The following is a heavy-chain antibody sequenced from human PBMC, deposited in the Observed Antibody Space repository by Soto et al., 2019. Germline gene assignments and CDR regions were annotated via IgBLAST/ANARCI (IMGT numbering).Heavy chain of an antibody. J-gene: IGHJ6*02. D-gene: IGHD6-19*01. CDR3: ARSIAVAGTFYYGMDV. V-gene: IGHV5-51*01. CDR1: GYSSTSYW. Sequence: GESLKISCKGSGYSSTSYWIGWVSQMPGKGLEWMGIIYPGDSDTRYSPSFQGQVTISADKSISTAYLQWSSLKASDTAMYYCARSIAVAGTFYYGMDVWGQGTTVTVSS. CDR2: IYPGDSDT.